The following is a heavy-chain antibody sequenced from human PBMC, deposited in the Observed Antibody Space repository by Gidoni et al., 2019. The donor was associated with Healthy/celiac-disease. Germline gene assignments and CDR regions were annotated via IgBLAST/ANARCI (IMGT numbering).Heavy chain of an antibody. CDR1: GGSFSGYS. Sequence: QLQRWRPGLLKPSETLSLTCAVSGGSFSGYSSSWIRQPPGKGLEWIGEINHSGSTNYNPSLKSRVTISVDTSKNQFSLKLSSVTAADTAVYYCARAGRRYCSSTSCYVGAFDIWGQGTMVTVSS. D-gene: IGHD2-2*01. CDR3: ARAGRRYCSSTSCYVGAFDI. CDR2: INHSGST. J-gene: IGHJ3*02. V-gene: IGHV4-34*01.